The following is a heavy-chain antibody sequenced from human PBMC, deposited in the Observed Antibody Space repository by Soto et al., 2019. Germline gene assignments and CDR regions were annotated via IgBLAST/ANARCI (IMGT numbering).Heavy chain of an antibody. CDR3: ARDLSSSWYNGTFDFDS. V-gene: IGHV1-69*06. CDR2: IIPLFDAT. D-gene: IGHD6-19*01. Sequence: QVQLVQSGAEVRKPGSSVKVSCKASGGTFTTYDISWVRQAPGQGLEWMGGIIPLFDATKYAQKFQGRVTITADKSTGTAYMELSSLRSEDTAMYYCARDLSSSWYNGTFDFDSWGQGTLVTVSS. J-gene: IGHJ4*02. CDR1: GGTFTTYD.